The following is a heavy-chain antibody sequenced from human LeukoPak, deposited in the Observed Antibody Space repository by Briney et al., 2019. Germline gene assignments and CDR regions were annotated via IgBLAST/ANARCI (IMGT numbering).Heavy chain of an antibody. J-gene: IGHJ4*02. D-gene: IGHD3-22*01. V-gene: IGHV3-48*04. CDR3: ARDITDYYDSSGYYPLFDY. CDR1: GFTFSSYA. CDR2: ISSSSSTI. Sequence: GRSLRLSCAASGFTFSSYAMHWVRQAPGKGLEWVSYISSSSSTIYYADSVKGRFTISRDNAKNSLYLQMNSLRAEDTAVYYCARDITDYYDSSGYYPLFDYWGQGTLVTVSS.